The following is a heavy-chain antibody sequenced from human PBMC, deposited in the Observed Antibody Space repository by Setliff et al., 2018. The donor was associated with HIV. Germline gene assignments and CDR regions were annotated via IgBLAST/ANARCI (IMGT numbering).Heavy chain of an antibody. Sequence: SETLSLTCTVSGGSISNYYWSWIRQSPEKGLEWIGYIHYSGSTYYNPSLKSRVTISVDTSKNQFSLKLSSVTAADTAVYYCARHRVAATRYYYYYMDVWGKGTTVTVSS. CDR2: IHYSGST. J-gene: IGHJ6*03. D-gene: IGHD2-15*01. CDR1: GGSISNYY. V-gene: IGHV4-59*08. CDR3: ARHRVAATRYYYYYMDV.